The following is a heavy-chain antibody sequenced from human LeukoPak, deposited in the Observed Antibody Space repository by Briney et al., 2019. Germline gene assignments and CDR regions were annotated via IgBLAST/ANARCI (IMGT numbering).Heavy chain of an antibody. CDR1: GFTFSNYW. CDR3: AKDRYAGYNYPLLDY. CDR2: INSDGINT. D-gene: IGHD5-24*01. J-gene: IGHJ4*02. V-gene: IGHV3-74*01. Sequence: GGSLRLSCAASGFTFSNYWMHWVRQAPGKGLVWVSRINSDGINTSYADSVKGRFTIFRDNAKNTLNLQMNSLRTEDTAVYYCAKDRYAGYNYPLLDYWGQGTLVTVSS.